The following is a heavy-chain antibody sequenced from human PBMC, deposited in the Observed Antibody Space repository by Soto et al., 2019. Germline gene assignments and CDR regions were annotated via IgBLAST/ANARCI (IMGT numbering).Heavy chain of an antibody. CDR3: ASYSSGGPGGYFDY. Sequence: VEALKICSKGSGYSFTSYWIGWVRQMPGKGLEWMGIIYPGDSDTRYSPSFQGRVTMTRDTSTSTVYMELSSLRSEDTAVYYCASYSSGGPGGYFDYWGQGTLVTVSS. D-gene: IGHD6-19*01. CDR1: GYSFTSYW. V-gene: IGHV5-51*01. CDR2: IYPGDSDT. J-gene: IGHJ4*02.